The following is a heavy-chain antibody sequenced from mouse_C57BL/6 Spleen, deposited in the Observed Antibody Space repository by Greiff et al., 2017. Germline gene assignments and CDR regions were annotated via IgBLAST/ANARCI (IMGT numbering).Heavy chain of an antibody. V-gene: IGHV1-50*01. CDR3: ASLAPFAY. J-gene: IGHJ3*01. CDR2: IDPSDSYT. D-gene: IGHD6-1*01. CDR1: GYTFTSYW. Sequence: QVQLQQPGAELVKPGASVKLSCKASGYTFTSYWMQWVKQRPGQGLEWIGEIDPSDSYTNYNQKFKGKATLTVDTSSRTAYMQLSSLTSEDSAVYYCASLAPFAYWGQGTLVTVSA.